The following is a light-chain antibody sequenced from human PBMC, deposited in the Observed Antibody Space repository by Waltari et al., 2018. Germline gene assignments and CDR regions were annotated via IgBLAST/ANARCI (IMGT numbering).Light chain of an antibody. CDR2: EVS. CDR3: SSYTSSSTYV. CDR1: SSDVGGYNN. Sequence: QSAPTQPASVSGSPGQSNPLSCTRTSSDVGGYNNVSCYQQSPGNAPKLMIYEVSNRPSGVFTRFSGAKSGNTASLTISGLQAEDEADYYCSSYTSSSTYVFGTGTKVTVL. J-gene: IGLJ1*01. V-gene: IGLV2-14*01.